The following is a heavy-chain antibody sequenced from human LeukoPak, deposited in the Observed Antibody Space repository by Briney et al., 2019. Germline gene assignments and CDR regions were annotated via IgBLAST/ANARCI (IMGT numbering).Heavy chain of an antibody. CDR3: ARRAPSHDFDD. J-gene: IGHJ4*02. CDR2: ISTTSGNV. CDR1: GFTFSSYS. V-gene: IGHV3-21*01. Sequence: PGGSLRLSCAASGFTFSSYSMNWVRQAPGKGLEWVAAISTTSGNVYYADSVKGRFTISRDNAKNSLYLQMNSLRVEDTALYYCARRAPSHDFDDWGQGTLVTVSS.